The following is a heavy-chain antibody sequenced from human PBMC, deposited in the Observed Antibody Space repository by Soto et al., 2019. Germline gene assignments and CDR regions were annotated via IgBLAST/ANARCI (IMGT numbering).Heavy chain of an antibody. D-gene: IGHD3-3*01. CDR1: GDSVSSVGFH. CDR2: IYNGGST. CDR3: ARAPVGLDTISYFDY. Sequence: SETLSLTCTVSGDSVSSVGFHWAWLRRPPGKGLEWIGYIYNGGSTYYRPSLESRMHMSPDATRNHYSLRLTSVTAADTAVYFCARAPVGLDTISYFDYWGQGKLVTASS. V-gene: IGHV4-30-4*01. J-gene: IGHJ4*02.